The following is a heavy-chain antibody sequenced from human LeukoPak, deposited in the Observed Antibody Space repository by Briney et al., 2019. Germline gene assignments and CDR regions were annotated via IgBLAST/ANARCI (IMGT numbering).Heavy chain of an antibody. CDR2: ISLTGLT. D-gene: IGHD2-8*01. V-gene: IGHV4/OR15-8*02. CDR1: W. CDR3: SRENGAFSPFGY. Sequence: WIGWVRQPPGQGLEWIGEISLTGLTHYNPSLESRVTVSLDKSKNQLSLDLTSVTAADTAVYYCSRENGAFSPFGYWGQGILVTVLS. J-gene: IGHJ4*02.